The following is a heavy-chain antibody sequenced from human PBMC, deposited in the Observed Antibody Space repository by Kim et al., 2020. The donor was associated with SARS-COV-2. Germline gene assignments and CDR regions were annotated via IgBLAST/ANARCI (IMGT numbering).Heavy chain of an antibody. V-gene: IGHV1-2*06. CDR2: INPNSGGT. CDR3: AREPYFYDSTAYSPFDY. CDR1: GYTFTDYY. J-gene: IGHJ4*02. Sequence: ASVKVSCKTSGYTFTDYYMHWVRQAPGQGLEWMGRINPNSGGTNYAQKFQGRVTMTRDTSISTAYMELSRLRSDDTAVFYCAREPYFYDSTAYSPFDYWGQGTLVPVSS. D-gene: IGHD3-22*01.